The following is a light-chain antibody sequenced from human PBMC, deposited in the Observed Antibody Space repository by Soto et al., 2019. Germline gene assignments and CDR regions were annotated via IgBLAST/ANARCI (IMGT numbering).Light chain of an antibody. J-gene: IGKJ5*01. V-gene: IGKV3-20*01. CDR2: DAS. CDR3: QQYGSSPRT. Sequence: EIVLTQSPGTLSLSPGERATLSCGASQSVGSSFLAWYQQRPGQSPRLLIYDASSRATGIPDRFSGSGSGTDFTLTINRLEPEDFVVYYCQQYGSSPRTFGQGTRLEIK. CDR1: QSVGSSF.